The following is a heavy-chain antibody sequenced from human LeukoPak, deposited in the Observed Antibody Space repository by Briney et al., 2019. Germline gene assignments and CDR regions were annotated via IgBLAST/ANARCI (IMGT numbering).Heavy chain of an antibody. D-gene: IGHD2-21*01. J-gene: IGHJ4*02. CDR1: GFIFSDYH. V-gene: IGHV3-48*02. CDR2: ISTTGTTM. CDR3: ARVWQVYSGVDY. Sequence: GGSLRLSCAASGFIFSDYHINWVRQALGRGLEWISYISTTGTTMHYADSVKGRFAISRDNAKSSLYLQMNSLRDEDTAVYYCARVWQVYSGVDYWGQGTLVTVSS.